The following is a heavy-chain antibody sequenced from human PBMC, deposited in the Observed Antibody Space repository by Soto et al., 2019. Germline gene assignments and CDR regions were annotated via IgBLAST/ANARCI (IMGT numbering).Heavy chain of an antibody. V-gene: IGHV4-31*03. CDR2: IYYSGST. CDR1: GGSISSGGYY. CDR3: ARDTSPSSFHSIGAFDI. Sequence: QVQLQESGPGLVKPSQTLSLTCTVSGGSISSGGYYWSWIRQHPGKGLEWIGYIYYSGSTYYNPSLTSRVTISVETSKNQLSLKLSSVTAADTAVYYCARDTSPSSFHSIGAFDIWGQGTMVTVSS. J-gene: IGHJ3*02. D-gene: IGHD3-16*02.